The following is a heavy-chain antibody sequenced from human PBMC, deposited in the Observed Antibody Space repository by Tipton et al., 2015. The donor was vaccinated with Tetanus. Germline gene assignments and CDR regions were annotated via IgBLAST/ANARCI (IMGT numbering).Heavy chain of an antibody. CDR3: ARDASRYTYGSNYFDY. V-gene: IGHV3-48*01. CDR1: GFTFSDYS. D-gene: IGHD5-18*01. Sequence: SLRLSCVGSGFTFSDYSINWVRQAPGRGLEWVTFISGSGGHIYYADSVKGRFTVSRDNAKNSVYLQMSSPRAEDTAVYYCARDASRYTYGSNYFDYWGQGTLVTVSS. CDR2: ISGSGGHI. J-gene: IGHJ4*02.